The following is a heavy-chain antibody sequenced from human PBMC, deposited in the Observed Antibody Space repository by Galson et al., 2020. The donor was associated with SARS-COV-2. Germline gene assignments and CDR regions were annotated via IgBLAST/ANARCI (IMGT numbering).Heavy chain of an antibody. J-gene: IGHJ4*02. CDR3: ARDRSPGYFDY. CDR1: GGSISSYY. CDR2: IYYSGST. V-gene: IGHV4-59*01. Sequence: SLTCTVSGGSISSYYWSWIRQPPGKGLEWIGSIYYSGSTNYNPSLKSRVTISVDTSKNQFSLKLSSVTAADTAVYYCARDRSPGYFDYWGQGTLVTVSS.